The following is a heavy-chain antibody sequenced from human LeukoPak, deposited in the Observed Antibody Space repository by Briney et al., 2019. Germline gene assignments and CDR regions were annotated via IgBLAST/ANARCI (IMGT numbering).Heavy chain of an antibody. CDR1: GFTLRRYS. V-gene: IGHV3-64*01. CDR3: ARGGVGLTAMVGPFDY. J-gene: IGHJ4*02. CDR2: ISSNGGST. D-gene: IGHD5-18*01. Sequence: HGGSLRLSCAASGFTLRRYSMHWVRQAPGKGLEYVSAISSNGGSTYYANSVKGRFTIPRDNSKNTLYLQMGSLRAEDMAVYYCARGGVGLTAMVGPFDYWGQGTLVTVSS.